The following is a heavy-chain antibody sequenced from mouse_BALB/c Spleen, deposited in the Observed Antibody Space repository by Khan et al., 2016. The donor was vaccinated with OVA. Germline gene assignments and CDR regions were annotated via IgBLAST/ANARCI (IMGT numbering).Heavy chain of an antibody. Sequence: QVQLKQSGPGLVAPSQSLSITCTVSGFSLTSYGVHWVRQPPGKGLEWLGVIWAGGSTNYNSALMSRLSISKDNSKSQVFLKMNSLQTDDTARYYCARFDDYLYAMDYWGQGASVTVSS. J-gene: IGHJ4*01. D-gene: IGHD2-4*01. CDR3: ARFDDYLYAMDY. CDR1: GFSLTSYG. CDR2: IWAGGST. V-gene: IGHV2-9*02.